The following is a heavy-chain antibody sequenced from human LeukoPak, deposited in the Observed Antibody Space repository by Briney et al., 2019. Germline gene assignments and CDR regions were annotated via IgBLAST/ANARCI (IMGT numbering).Heavy chain of an antibody. D-gene: IGHD3-10*01. CDR1: GFTFSSYS. CDR3: ARDLSFITMVRGDNWFDP. J-gene: IGHJ5*02. Sequence: GGSLRLSCAASGFTFSSYSMIWVRQAPGKGLEWVSSISSSSSYIYYADSVKGRFTISRDNAKNSLYLQMNSLRAEDTAVYYCARDLSFITMVRGDNWFDPWGQGTLVTVSS. V-gene: IGHV3-21*01. CDR2: ISSSSSYI.